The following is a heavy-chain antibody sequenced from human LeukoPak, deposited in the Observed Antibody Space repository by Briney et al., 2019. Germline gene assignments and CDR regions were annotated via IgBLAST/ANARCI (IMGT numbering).Heavy chain of an antibody. CDR2: ISDSGGST. Sequence: GGSLRLSCAASGFTFTNYAMGWVRQAPGKGLEWVSVISDSGGSTYYADSMKGRFTISRDNSKNTVYLQMNSLRADDTAVYYCAKGGIAAAGPANGGYWGQGTLVTVSS. J-gene: IGHJ4*02. CDR1: GFTFTNYA. CDR3: AKGGIAAAGPANGGY. D-gene: IGHD6-13*01. V-gene: IGHV3-23*01.